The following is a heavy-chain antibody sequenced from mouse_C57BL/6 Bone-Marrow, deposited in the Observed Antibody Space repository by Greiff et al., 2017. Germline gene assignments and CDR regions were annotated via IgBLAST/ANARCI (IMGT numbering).Heavy chain of an antibody. CDR1: GYTFTDYE. CDR2: IDPETGGT. Sequence: VKLVESGAELVRPGASVTLSCKASGYTFTDYEMHWVKQTPVHGLEWIGAIDPETGGTAYNQKFKGKAILTADKSSSTAYMELRSLTSEDSAVXYCTAGGYWGQGTTLTVSS. J-gene: IGHJ2*01. D-gene: IGHD1-1*02. CDR3: TAGGY. V-gene: IGHV1-15*01.